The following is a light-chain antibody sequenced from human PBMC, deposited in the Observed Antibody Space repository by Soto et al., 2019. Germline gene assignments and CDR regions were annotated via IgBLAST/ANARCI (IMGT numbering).Light chain of an antibody. V-gene: IGKV3-20*01. CDR2: GAS. Sequence: EIVLTQSPGTLSVSPGERATLSCRASQSVSSSYLAWYQQKPGQAPRLLIYGASSRATGIPDRFSGSGSGTDFTLTISRLEPEDFAVYYCQHYGSSLWTFGQGTEVELK. J-gene: IGKJ1*01. CDR3: QHYGSSLWT. CDR1: QSVSSSY.